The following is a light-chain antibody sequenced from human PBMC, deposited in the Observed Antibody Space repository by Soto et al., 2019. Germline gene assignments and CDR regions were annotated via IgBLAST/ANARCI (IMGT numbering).Light chain of an antibody. CDR2: GAS. CDR1: QSVSSTY. V-gene: IGKV3-20*01. Sequence: EIVLTQSPGTLSLSPGEGASLSCRASQSVSSTYLAWYQPKPGQAPRLLMYGASTRATGIPDRFSGSGSGTDFTLTISRLEHEDFAVYYCQQYGSSLWTFGQGTKVEVK. J-gene: IGKJ1*01. CDR3: QQYGSSLWT.